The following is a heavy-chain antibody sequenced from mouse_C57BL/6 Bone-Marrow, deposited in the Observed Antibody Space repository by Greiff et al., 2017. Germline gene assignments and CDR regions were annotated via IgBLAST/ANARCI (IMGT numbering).Heavy chain of an antibody. CDR3: ARGAYYYGSPSYAMDY. V-gene: IGHV15-2*01. CDR1: DSEVFPIAY. Sequence: VQLQQSVSELRSPGSSVKLSCKDFDSEVFPIAYMSWVRQKPGHGFEWIGGILPSFGRTIYGEKFEDKATLDADTLSNTAYLELNSLTSEDSAIYYCARGAYYYGSPSYAMDYWGQGTSVTVSS. CDR2: ILPSFGRT. D-gene: IGHD1-1*01. J-gene: IGHJ4*01.